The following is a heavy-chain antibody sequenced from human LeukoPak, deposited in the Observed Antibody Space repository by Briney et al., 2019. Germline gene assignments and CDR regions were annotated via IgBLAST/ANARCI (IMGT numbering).Heavy chain of an antibody. D-gene: IGHD5-18*01. CDR3: AKEGLWYYFDY. V-gene: IGHV3-53*05. Sequence: PGGSLRLSCAASGFNVSYNYMSWVRQAPGKGLEWVSGIYSGGSTFYADSVKGRFTISRDNSKNTLYLQMNSLRAEDTAVYYCAKEGLWYYFDYWGQGTLVTVSS. CDR2: IYSGGST. CDR1: GFNVSYNY. J-gene: IGHJ4*02.